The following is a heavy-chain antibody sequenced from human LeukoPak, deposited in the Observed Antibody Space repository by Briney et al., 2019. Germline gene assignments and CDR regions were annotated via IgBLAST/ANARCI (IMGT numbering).Heavy chain of an antibody. CDR1: GGSISSYY. D-gene: IGHD6-13*01. CDR2: IYTSGST. CDR3: ARSPHLYSSSWYNWFDP. V-gene: IGHV4-4*07. J-gene: IGHJ5*02. Sequence: PSETLSLTCTVSGGSISSYYWSWIRQPAGKGLEWIGRIYTSGSTNYNPSLKSRDTMSVDTSKNQFSLKLSSVTAADTAVYYRARSPHLYSSSWYNWFDPWGQGTLVTVSS.